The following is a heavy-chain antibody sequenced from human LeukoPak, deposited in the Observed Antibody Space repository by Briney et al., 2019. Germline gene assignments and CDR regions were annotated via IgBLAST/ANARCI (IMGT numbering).Heavy chain of an antibody. CDR3: ARDHPYCSSTSCYFDY. D-gene: IGHD2-2*01. J-gene: IGHJ4*02. Sequence: SQTLSLTCTVSGGSISSGSYYWSWIRQPAGKRLEWIGRIYTSGSTNYNPSLKSRVTISVDTSKNQFSLKLSSVTAADTAVYYCARDHPYCSSTSCYFDYWGQGTLVTVSS. V-gene: IGHV4-61*02. CDR1: GGSISSGSYY. CDR2: IYTSGST.